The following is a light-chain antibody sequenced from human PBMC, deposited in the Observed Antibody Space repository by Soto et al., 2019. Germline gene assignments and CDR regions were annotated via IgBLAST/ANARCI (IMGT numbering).Light chain of an antibody. J-gene: IGLJ1*01. CDR3: QSYDSSLSVSYV. CDR1: QSSTRKSSNIGAGYD. Sequence: QSVLTQPPSVSGAPGQRVTISCTGSQSSTRKSSNIGAGYDVHWYQQRPGTAPKLLIYGNKNRPSGVPDRFSGSKSGTSASLAITGLQAEDEADYYCQSYDSSLSVSYVFGTGTKVTVL. V-gene: IGLV1-40*01. CDR2: GNK.